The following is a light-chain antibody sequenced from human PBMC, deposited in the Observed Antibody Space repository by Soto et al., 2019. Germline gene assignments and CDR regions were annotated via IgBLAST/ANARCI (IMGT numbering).Light chain of an antibody. Sequence: QSALTQPPSASGSPGQSVTISCNETSSDVGGYNYVSWYQQHPGKAPKLMIYEVSKRPSGVPDRFSGSKSGNTASLTVSGLQAEDEADYYCSSYAGSNNLGVFGTGTKVTVL. CDR1: SSDVGGYNY. CDR3: SSYAGSNNLGV. J-gene: IGLJ1*01. V-gene: IGLV2-8*01. CDR2: EVS.